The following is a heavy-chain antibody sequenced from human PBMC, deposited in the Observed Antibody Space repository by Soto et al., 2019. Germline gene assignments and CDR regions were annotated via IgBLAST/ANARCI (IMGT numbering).Heavy chain of an antibody. V-gene: IGHV1-46*01. J-gene: IGHJ4*02. D-gene: IGHD6-6*01. CDR3: ARDRKFGSIAALFAY. CDR2: INPSGGST. CDR1: GYTFTSYY. Sequence: ASVKVSCKASGYTFTSYYMHWVRQAPGQGLEWMGIINPSGGSTSYAQKFQGRVTMTRDTSTSTVYMELSSLRSDDTAVYYCARDRKFGSIAALFAYWGQGTLVTVSS.